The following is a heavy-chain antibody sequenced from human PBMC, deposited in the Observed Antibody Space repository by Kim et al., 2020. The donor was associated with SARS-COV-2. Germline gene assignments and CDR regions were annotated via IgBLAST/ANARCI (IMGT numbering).Heavy chain of an antibody. CDR1: GFTFSSYG. V-gene: IGHV3-30*18. J-gene: IGHJ6*02. CDR3: AKGLYYDFWSGQGGYYYYGMDV. CDR2: ISYYGSNK. Sequence: GGSLRLSCAASGFTFSSYGMHWVRQAPGKGLEWVAVISYYGSNKYYADSVKGRFTISRDNSKNTLYLQMNSLRAEDTAVYYCAKGLYYDFWSGQGGYYYYGMDVWGQGTTVTVSS. D-gene: IGHD3-3*01.